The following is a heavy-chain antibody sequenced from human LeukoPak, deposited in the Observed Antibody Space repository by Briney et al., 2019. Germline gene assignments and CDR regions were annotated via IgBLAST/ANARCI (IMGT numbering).Heavy chain of an antibody. CDR2: IYYSGST. V-gene: IGHV4-59*12. J-gene: IGHJ6*03. D-gene: IGHD2-21*02. CDR1: GGSISSCY. CDR3: ARGSRRTVVVTTRYYYYMDV. Sequence: SETLSLTCTVSGGSISSCYWSWIRQPPGKGLEWIGYIYYSGSTNYNPSLKSRVTISVDTSKNQFSLKMRSVTAADTAVYYCARGSRRTVVVTTRYYYYMDVWGKGTTVTVSS.